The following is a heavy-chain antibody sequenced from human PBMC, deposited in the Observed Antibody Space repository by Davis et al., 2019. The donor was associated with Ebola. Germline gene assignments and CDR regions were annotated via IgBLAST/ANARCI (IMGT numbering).Heavy chain of an antibody. D-gene: IGHD2-2*01. V-gene: IGHV3-48*01. Sequence: GESLKISCAASGFTFSSYSMNWVRQVPGKGLEWISYISSDSNTIYYADSVKGRFTISRDNSKNTLYLQMNSLRAEDTAVYYCAKGAGEYQLLNWFDPWGQGTLVTVSS. CDR2: ISSDSNTI. J-gene: IGHJ5*02. CDR1: GFTFSSYS. CDR3: AKGAGEYQLLNWFDP.